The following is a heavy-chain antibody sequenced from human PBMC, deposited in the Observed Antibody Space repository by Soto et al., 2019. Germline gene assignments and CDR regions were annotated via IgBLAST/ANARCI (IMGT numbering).Heavy chain of an antibody. CDR2: ITSSGGAV. Sequence: VQLGESGGGLVQPGGSLRLSWAASGFSFSNYEMNWVRQAPGKGLEWISYITSSGGAVFYADSVKGRFTISRDNAKDSLFLQMNSLRVEDTAVYYCARGDCSSTCYIGYWGQGARVTVSS. CDR3: ARGDCSSTCYIGY. CDR1: GFSFSNYE. J-gene: IGHJ4*02. V-gene: IGHV3-48*03. D-gene: IGHD2-2*02.